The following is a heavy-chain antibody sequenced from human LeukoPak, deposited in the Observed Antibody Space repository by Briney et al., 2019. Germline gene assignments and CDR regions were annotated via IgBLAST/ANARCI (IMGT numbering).Heavy chain of an antibody. V-gene: IGHV3-53*01. CDR1: GFTVSSNY. CDR2: IYSGGST. CDR3: ARTKYYYYYMDV. J-gene: IGHJ6*03. Sequence: GGSLRLSCAASGFTVSSNYMSWVRQAPGKGLAWVSVIYSGGSTYYADSVKGRFTISRDNSKNTLYLQMNTLRAEDTAVYYCARTKYYYYYMDVWGKGTTVTISS.